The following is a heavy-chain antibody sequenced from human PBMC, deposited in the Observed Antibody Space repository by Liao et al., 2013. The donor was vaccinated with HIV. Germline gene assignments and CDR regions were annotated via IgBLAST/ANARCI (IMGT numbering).Heavy chain of an antibody. J-gene: IGHJ4*02. CDR2: INHSGST. CDR1: GGSFSGYS. CDR3: ARGLPVTYYYDSSGSFDY. V-gene: IGHV4-34*02. Sequence: QVQLQQWGAGLLKPSETLSLTCAVYGGSFSGYSWSWIRQPPGKGLEWIGEINHSGSTNYIPSLKSRVTISVDTSKNQFSLKLSSVTAADTAVYYCARGLPVTYYYDSSGSFDYWGQGTLVTVSS. D-gene: IGHD3-22*01.